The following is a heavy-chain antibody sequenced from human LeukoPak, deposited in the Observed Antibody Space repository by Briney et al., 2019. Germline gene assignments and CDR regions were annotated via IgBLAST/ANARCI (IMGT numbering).Heavy chain of an antibody. CDR3: AKSQQWLGYYYYYYMDV. CDR2: ISGSGGST. CDR1: GFTFSSYG. J-gene: IGHJ6*03. Sequence: GGSLRLSCAASGFTFSSYGMSWVRQAPGKGLEGVSAISGSGGSTYYADSVKGRFTISRDNSKNTLYLQMNSLRAEDTAVYYCAKSQQWLGYYYYYYMDVWGKGTTVTISS. V-gene: IGHV3-23*01. D-gene: IGHD6-19*01.